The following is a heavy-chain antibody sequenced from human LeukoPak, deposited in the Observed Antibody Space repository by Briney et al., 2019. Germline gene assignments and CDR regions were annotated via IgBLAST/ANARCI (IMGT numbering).Heavy chain of an antibody. D-gene: IGHD3-10*01. CDR1: GFTFSSYA. CDR3: ASAPRASVPPPFDY. V-gene: IGHV3-23*01. J-gene: IGHJ4*02. CDR2: ISGSGGST. Sequence: QAGGSLRLSCAASGFTFSSYAMSWVRQAPGKGLEWVSAISGSGGSTYYADSVKGRFTISRDNSKNTLYLQMNSLRAEDTAVYYCASAPRASVPPPFDYWGQGAQVTVSS.